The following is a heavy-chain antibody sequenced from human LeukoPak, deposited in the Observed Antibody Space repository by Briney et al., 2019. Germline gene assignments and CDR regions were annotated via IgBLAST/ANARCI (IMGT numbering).Heavy chain of an antibody. D-gene: IGHD2-2*01. Sequence: PGGSLRLSCAASGFTFSSYSMNWVRQAPGKGLEWVSSISSSSSYIYYAGSVKGRFTISRDNAKNSLYLQMNSLRAEDTAVYYCATGVPANDDYWGQGTLVTVSS. V-gene: IGHV3-21*01. CDR1: GFTFSSYS. CDR3: ATGVPANDDY. CDR2: ISSSSSYI. J-gene: IGHJ4*02.